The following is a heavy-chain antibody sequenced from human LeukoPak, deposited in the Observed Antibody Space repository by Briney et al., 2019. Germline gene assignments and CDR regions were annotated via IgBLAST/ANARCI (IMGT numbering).Heavy chain of an antibody. CDR3: ARELGAFDI. CDR2: IYTSGST. V-gene: IGHV4-59*01. J-gene: IGHJ3*02. CDR1: GGSISSYY. Sequence: SETLSLTCTVSGGSISSYYWSWIRQPPGKGLEWIGYIYTSGSTNYNPSLKSRVTISVDTSKNQFSLKLSSVTAADTAVYYCARELGAFDIWGQGTMVTVSS.